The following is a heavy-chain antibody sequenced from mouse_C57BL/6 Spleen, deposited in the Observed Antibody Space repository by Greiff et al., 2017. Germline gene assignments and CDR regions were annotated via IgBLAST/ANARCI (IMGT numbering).Heavy chain of an antibody. V-gene: IGHV1-50*01. CDR2: IDPSDSYT. J-gene: IGHJ2*01. CDR1: GYTFTSYW. CDR3: ARGYYGSSPSFDY. D-gene: IGHD1-1*01. Sequence: VQLQQSGAELVKPGASVKLSCKASGYTFTSYWMQWVKQRPGQGLEWIGEIDPSDSYTNYNQKFKGKATLTVDTSSSTAYMQLSSLTSEDSAVYYCARGYYGSSPSFDYWGQGTTLTVSS.